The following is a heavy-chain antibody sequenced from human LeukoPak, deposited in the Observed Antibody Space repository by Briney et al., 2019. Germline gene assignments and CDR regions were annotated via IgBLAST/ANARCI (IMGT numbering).Heavy chain of an antibody. V-gene: IGHV4-34*01. CDR3: ARSPTVEYYDGSGYYYFDY. CDR1: GGSFSGYY. CDR2: INHSGST. J-gene: IGHJ4*02. D-gene: IGHD3-22*01. Sequence: SETLSLTCAVHGGSFSGYYWTWIRQPPEKGLEWIGEINHSGSTNYNPSLKGRVTISIDTSKNQFSLKLSSVTAADTAVYYCARSPTVEYYDGSGYYYFDYGGQGMLVTVSS.